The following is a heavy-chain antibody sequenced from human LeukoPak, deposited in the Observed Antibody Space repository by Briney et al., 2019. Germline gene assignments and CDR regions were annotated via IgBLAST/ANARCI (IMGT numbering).Heavy chain of an antibody. CDR1: GGSTSSYY. CDR2: IYYSGST. Sequence: KPSETLSLTCTVSGGSTSSYYWSWIRQPPGKGLEWIGYIYYSGSTNYNPSLKSRVTISVDTSKNQFSLKLSSVTAADTAVYYCARDGYYGSGSYLNWGQGTLVTVSS. J-gene: IGHJ4*02. D-gene: IGHD3-10*01. V-gene: IGHV4-59*01. CDR3: ARDGYYGSGSYLN.